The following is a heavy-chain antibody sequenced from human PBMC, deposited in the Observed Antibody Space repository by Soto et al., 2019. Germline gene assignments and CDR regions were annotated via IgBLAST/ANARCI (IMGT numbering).Heavy chain of an antibody. Sequence: SVTLSLTCAVYGGSFSGASWSWIRQPPGRGPEWIGYIYHTGSTKYNPFLKSRITISVDTSKNQFSLKLNSVSAADTAVYYCARVPALDNWYFDLWGRGTLVTVSS. J-gene: IGHJ2*01. CDR3: ARVPALDNWYFDL. V-gene: IGHV4-59*01. D-gene: IGHD3-3*01. CDR2: IYHTGST. CDR1: GGSFSGAS.